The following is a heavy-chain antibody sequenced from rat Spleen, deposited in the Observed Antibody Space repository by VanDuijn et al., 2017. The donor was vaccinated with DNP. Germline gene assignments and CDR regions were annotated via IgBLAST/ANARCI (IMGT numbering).Heavy chain of an antibody. D-gene: IGHD1-10*01. Sequence: QVQLEESGPGLVQPSQTLSLTCTVSGFSLTSYHVSWVRQPPGKGLEWMGVMWSEGGTSYNSALKSRLSVTRDTSRSQVFLGMNSLQTEDTAIYFCTREREPSNNPYYFDYWGQGVMVTVSS. V-gene: IGHV2-32*01. CDR1: GFSLTSYH. CDR3: TREREPSNNPYYFDY. CDR2: MWSEGGT. J-gene: IGHJ2*01.